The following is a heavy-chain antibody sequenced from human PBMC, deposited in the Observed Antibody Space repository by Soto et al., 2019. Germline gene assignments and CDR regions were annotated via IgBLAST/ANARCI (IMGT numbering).Heavy chain of an antibody. CDR3: ARDDQLVPAAIRYYYGMDV. CDR2: ISSSSSYI. Sequence: GGSLRLSCAASGFTFSSYSMNWVRQAPGKGLEWVSSISSSSSYIYYADSVKGRFTISRDNAKNSLYLQMNSLRAEDTAVYYCARDDQLVPAAIRYYYGMDVWGQGTTVTVSS. J-gene: IGHJ6*02. CDR1: GFTFSSYS. D-gene: IGHD2-2*01. V-gene: IGHV3-21*01.